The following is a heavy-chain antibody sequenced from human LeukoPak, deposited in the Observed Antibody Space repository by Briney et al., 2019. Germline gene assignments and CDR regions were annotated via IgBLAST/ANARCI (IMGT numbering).Heavy chain of an antibody. J-gene: IGHJ6*04. V-gene: IGHV1-3*01. CDR3: ARDGSGYVGTEVFYYGMDV. CDR1: GYTFTSYA. Sequence: GASVKVSCKASGYTFTSYAMHWVRQAPGQRLEWMGWINAGNSNTKYSQKFQGRVTITRDTSASTAYMELSSLRSEDTAVYYCARDGSGYVGTEVFYYGMDVWGKGTTVTVSS. D-gene: IGHD5-12*01. CDR2: INAGNSNT.